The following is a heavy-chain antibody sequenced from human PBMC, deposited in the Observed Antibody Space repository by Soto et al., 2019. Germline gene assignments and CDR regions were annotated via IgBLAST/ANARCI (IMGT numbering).Heavy chain of an antibody. Sequence: GGSLRLSCAASGFTVSSTYMSWVRQAPGKGLEWISIIYSGGSTFYADSVKGRFTISRDNSKNTLYLQMNSLRAEDTAVYYCTRGVPITPGTFDYRGQGTLVTVSS. CDR2: IYSGGST. CDR3: TRGVPITPGTFDY. CDR1: GFTVSSTY. V-gene: IGHV3-53*01. J-gene: IGHJ4*02. D-gene: IGHD5-12*01.